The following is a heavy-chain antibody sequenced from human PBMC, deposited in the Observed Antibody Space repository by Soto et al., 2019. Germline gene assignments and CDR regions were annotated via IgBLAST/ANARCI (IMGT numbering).Heavy chain of an antibody. D-gene: IGHD6-19*01. J-gene: IGHJ4*02. CDR1: GGSISSYY. CDR2: IYYSGST. CDR3: ARAGVAVAGTGQFDY. Sequence: QVQLQESGPGLVKPSETLSLTCTVSGGSISSYYWSWIRQPPGKGLEWIGYIYYSGSTNYNPSLKSRVTISVDTSKNQFSLKLSSVTAADTAVYYCARAGVAVAGTGQFDYWGQGTLVTVSS. V-gene: IGHV4-59*01.